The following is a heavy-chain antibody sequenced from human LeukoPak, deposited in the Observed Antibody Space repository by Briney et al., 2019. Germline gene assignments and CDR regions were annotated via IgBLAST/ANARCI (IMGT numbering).Heavy chain of an antibody. V-gene: IGHV4-59*01. CDR3: ASSTVSDAGFDY. Sequence: PSETLSLTCTVSGVSISSYYWSWIRQPPGKGLESIGYIYNSGSIKYNPSLKSRVTISVDTSRNQLSLKVSSVTAADTAMYYCASSTVSDAGFDYWGQGTLVTVSS. J-gene: IGHJ4*02. CDR2: IYNSGSI. CDR1: GVSISSYY. D-gene: IGHD4-11*01.